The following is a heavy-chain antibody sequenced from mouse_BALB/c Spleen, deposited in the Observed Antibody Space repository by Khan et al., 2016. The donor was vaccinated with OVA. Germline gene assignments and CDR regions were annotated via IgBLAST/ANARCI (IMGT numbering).Heavy chain of an antibody. J-gene: IGHJ4*01. Sequence: QVQLQQSGAELAKPGASVKMSCKASGYTFTSYWMHWVKQRPGQGLEWIGYINPSTGYTEYNQKFKDKATLPTDESSSTAYMQLSSLTSEDSAVHYCAASSLVYDGLDYWGQGTSVTVSS. D-gene: IGHD6-1*01. CDR1: GYTFTSYW. V-gene: IGHV1-7*01. CDR3: AASSLVYDGLDY. CDR2: INPSTGYT.